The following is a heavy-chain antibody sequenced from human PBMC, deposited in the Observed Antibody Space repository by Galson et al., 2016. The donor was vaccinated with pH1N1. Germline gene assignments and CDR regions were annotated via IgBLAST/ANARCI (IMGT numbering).Heavy chain of an antibody. Sequence: SVKVSCKASGGIFNSFGIGWVRQAPGQGLEWMGGIVAIFGTTNYAQKFQGRVTITADKSSSTVYMEVNRLTSQDTAVYYCARGYSYHNNDGFDLWGQGTMVTVSA. CDR2: IVAIFGTT. CDR3: ARGYSYHNNDGFDL. V-gene: IGHV1-69*06. J-gene: IGHJ3*01. D-gene: IGHD5-18*01. CDR1: GGIFNSFG.